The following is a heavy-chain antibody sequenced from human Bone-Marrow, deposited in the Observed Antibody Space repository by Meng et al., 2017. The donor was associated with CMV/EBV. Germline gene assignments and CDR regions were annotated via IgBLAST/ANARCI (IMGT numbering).Heavy chain of an antibody. J-gene: IGHJ4*02. Sequence: GESLKISCATSGFSFVNYGIHWVRQAPGKGLEWVAVIWSDGSNTYYADSVKGRFTISRDNSKNTVYLQMNSLRAEDTSLYYCARDWSGGNYGFRDFWGQGTPVTVAS. CDR1: GFSFVNYG. D-gene: IGHD2-15*01. CDR3: ARDWSGGNYGFRDF. V-gene: IGHV3-33*01. CDR2: IWSDGSNT.